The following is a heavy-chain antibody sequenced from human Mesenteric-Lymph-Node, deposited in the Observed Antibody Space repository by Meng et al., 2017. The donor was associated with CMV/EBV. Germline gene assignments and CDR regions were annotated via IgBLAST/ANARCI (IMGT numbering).Heavy chain of an antibody. D-gene: IGHD2-2*01. CDR3: ARVGDIVVVPAATHYFDY. CDR1: GYSISSGYY. CDR2: IYHSGST. J-gene: IGHJ4*02. V-gene: IGHV4-38-2*02. Sequence: SETLSLTCSVSGYSISSGYYWAWIRQPPGKGLEWIGSIYHSGSTYYNPSLKSRVTMSVDTSKNQFSLKLSSVTAADTAVYYCARVGDIVVVPAATHYFDYWGQGTLVTVSS.